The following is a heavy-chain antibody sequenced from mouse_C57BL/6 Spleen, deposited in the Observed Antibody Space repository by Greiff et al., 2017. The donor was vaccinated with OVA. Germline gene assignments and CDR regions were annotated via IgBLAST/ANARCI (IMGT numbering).Heavy chain of an antibody. Sequence: VKLMESGPGLVAPSQSLSITCTVSGFSLTSYAISWVRQPPGKGLEWLGVIWTGGGPNYNSALKSRLSISKDNSKSQVFLKMNSLQTDDTARYYRARDYYGSGGYFDVWGTGTTVTVSS. D-gene: IGHD1-1*01. CDR3: ARDYYGSGGYFDV. J-gene: IGHJ1*03. CDR2: IWTGGGP. CDR1: GFSLTSYA. V-gene: IGHV2-9-1*01.